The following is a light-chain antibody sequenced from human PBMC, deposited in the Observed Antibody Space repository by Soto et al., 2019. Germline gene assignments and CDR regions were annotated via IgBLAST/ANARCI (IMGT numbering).Light chain of an antibody. CDR3: QQRHMWPIT. Sequence: EVVLTQSQVTLSLYPGERATLSCRASQSFRGLLAWYQQKPGQAPRLLIYDAYNRATGIPPRFSGSGSGTDFTLTISSLEPEAAAVYYCQQRHMWPITFGQGTRLEIK. J-gene: IGKJ5*01. CDR2: DAY. CDR1: QSFRGL. V-gene: IGKV3-11*01.